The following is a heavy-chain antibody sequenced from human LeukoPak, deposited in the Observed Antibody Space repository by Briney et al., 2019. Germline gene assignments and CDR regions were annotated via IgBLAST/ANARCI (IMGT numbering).Heavy chain of an antibody. CDR1: GYTFTSYA. J-gene: IGHJ4*02. V-gene: IGHV1-3*01. CDR3: ALPTGIAAAGIDY. D-gene: IGHD6-13*01. Sequence: ASVTVSCKASGYTFTSYAMHWVRQAPGQRLEWMGWINAGNGNTKYSQKFQGRVTITRDTSASTAYMELSSLRSEDTAVYYCALPTGIAAAGIDYWGQGTLVTVSS. CDR2: INAGNGNT.